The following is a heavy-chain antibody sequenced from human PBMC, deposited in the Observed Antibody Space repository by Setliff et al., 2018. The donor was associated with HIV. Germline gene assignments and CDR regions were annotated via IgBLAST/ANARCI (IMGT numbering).Heavy chain of an antibody. Sequence: ASVKVSCKASGYTFTSYGISWVRQAPGQGLEWMGWISAYNGNTNYAQKLQGRVTMTTDTSTSTAYMELRSLRSDDTAIYYCARDFHVLGYCSADSCPYDASDVWGQGTTVTVSS. CDR3: ARDFHVLGYCSADSCPYDASDV. J-gene: IGHJ3*01. V-gene: IGHV1-18*01. D-gene: IGHD2-15*01. CDR2: ISAYNGNT. CDR1: GYTFTSYG.